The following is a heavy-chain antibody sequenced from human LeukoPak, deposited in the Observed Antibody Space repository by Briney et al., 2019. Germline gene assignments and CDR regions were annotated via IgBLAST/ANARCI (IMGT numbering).Heavy chain of an antibody. V-gene: IGHV3-23*01. Sequence: PGGSLRLSCAASGFTYSRYAMSWVRQAPGKGLEWVSAISGSGGSKYYADSVKGRFTISRDNSKNTLYLQMNSLRAEDTAVYYCAKYCSGGSCYGILDYWGQGTLVTVSS. CDR3: AKYCSGGSCYGILDY. J-gene: IGHJ4*02. D-gene: IGHD2-15*01. CDR1: GFTYSRYA. CDR2: ISGSGGSK.